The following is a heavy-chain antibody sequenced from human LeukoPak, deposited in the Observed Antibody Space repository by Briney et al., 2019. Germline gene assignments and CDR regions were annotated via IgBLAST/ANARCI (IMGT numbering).Heavy chain of an antibody. CDR1: GFTLRSYV. CDR2: ISGSGDST. CDR3: AKDRLLNCRGDCYIFDY. J-gene: IGHJ4*02. V-gene: IGHV3-23*01. D-gene: IGHD2-21*02. Sequence: GGSLRLSCVASGFTLRSYVMNWVRQTPGKGLEWVSSISGSGDSTFYADPVKGRFSISRDNSKNTLYLQVNGLRTEDTAVYYCAKDRLLNCRGDCYIFDYWGQGTLVTVSS.